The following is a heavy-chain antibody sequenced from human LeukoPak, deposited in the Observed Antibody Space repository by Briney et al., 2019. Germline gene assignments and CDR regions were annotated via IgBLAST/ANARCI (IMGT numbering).Heavy chain of an antibody. Sequence: SETLSLTCAVYGGSFSGYYWSWIRQPPGKGLEWIGEINHSGSTNYNPSLKSRVTISVDTSKNQFSLKLSSVTAADTAVYYCARHRRPRDPWRAMVRGVILAKGWFDPWGQGTLVTVSS. CDR2: INHSGST. V-gene: IGHV4-34*01. CDR1: GGSFSGYY. D-gene: IGHD3-10*01. J-gene: IGHJ5*02. CDR3: ARHRRPRDPWRAMVRGVILAKGWFDP.